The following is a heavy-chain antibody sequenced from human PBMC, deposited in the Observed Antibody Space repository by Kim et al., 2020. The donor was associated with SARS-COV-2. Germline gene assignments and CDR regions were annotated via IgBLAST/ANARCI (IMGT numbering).Heavy chain of an antibody. J-gene: IGHJ6*01. D-gene: IGHD2-2*01. Sequence: GGSLRLSCAASGFTFSSYSMNWVRQAPGKGLEWVSCISSSSSYIYYADSVKGRFTISRDNAKNSLYLQMNSLRAEDTAVYYCARDWVSTRLTSAENYYYYSIEVCGQGATFTVSS. CDR1: GFTFSSYS. V-gene: IGHV3-21*01. CDR2: ISSSSSYI. CDR3: ARDWVSTRLTSAENYYYYSIEV.